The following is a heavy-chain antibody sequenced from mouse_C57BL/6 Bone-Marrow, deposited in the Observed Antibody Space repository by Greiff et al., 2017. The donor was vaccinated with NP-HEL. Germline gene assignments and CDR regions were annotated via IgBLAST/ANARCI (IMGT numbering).Heavy chain of an antibody. V-gene: IGHV2-2*01. CDR3: ARKGVYGYDEAWFAY. CDR2: IWSGGST. J-gene: IGHJ3*01. Sequence: VQLQQSGPGLVQPSQSLSITCTVSGFSLTSYGVHWVRQSPGKGLEWLGVIWSGGSTDYNAAFISRLSISKDNSKSQVFFKMNSLQADDTAIYYWARKGVYGYDEAWFAYWGQGTLVTVSA. CDR1: GFSLTSYG. D-gene: IGHD2-2*01.